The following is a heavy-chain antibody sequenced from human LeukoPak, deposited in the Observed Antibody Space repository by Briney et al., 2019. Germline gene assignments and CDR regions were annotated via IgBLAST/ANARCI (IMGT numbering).Heavy chain of an antibody. D-gene: IGHD6-19*01. Sequence: GGSLRLSCAASGFTFSSYSMNWVRQAPGKGLEWVSVIYSGGSTYYADSVKGRFTISRDNSKNTLYLQMNSLRAEDTAVYYCARSRSSGWLFDYWGQGTLVTVSS. CDR1: GFTFSSYS. J-gene: IGHJ4*02. CDR2: IYSGGST. V-gene: IGHV3-66*01. CDR3: ARSRSSGWLFDY.